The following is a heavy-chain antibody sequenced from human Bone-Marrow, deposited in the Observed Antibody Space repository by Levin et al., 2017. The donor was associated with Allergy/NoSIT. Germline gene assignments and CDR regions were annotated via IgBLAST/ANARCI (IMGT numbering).Heavy chain of an antibody. CDR1: GFTFSSYS. Sequence: GGSLRLSCAASGFTFSSYSMNWVRQAPGKGLEWVSSISSSSSYIYYADSVKGRFTISRDNAKNSLYLQMNSLRAEDTAVYYCARDSPYYYDSSGYWGSFDYWGQGTLVTVSS. V-gene: IGHV3-21*01. D-gene: IGHD3-22*01. CDR3: ARDSPYYYDSSGYWGSFDY. CDR2: ISSSSSYI. J-gene: IGHJ4*02.